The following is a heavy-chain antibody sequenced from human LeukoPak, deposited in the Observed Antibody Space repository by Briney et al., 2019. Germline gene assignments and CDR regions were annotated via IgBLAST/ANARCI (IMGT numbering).Heavy chain of an antibody. J-gene: IGHJ3*02. CDR2: IIPIFGTA. CDR3: ARDHADDYVWGSYRYPDDAFDI. V-gene: IGHV1-69*01. D-gene: IGHD3-16*02. CDR1: GGTFSSYA. Sequence: SVKVSRKASGGTFSSYAISWVRQAPGQGLEWMGGIIPIFGTANYAQKFQGRVTITADESTSTAYMELSSLRSEDTAVYYCARDHADDYVWGSYRYPDDAFDIWGQRTMVTVSS.